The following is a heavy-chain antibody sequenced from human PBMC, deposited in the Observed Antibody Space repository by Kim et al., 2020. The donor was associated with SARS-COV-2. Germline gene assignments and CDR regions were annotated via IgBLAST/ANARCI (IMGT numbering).Heavy chain of an antibody. CDR2: INTKTGYP. CDR1: GYNFTSYG. D-gene: IGHD3-10*01. CDR3: ARYSYGSGTYFLDC. Sequence: ASVKVSCKTTGYNFTSYGIEWVRQAPGQGLERMGWINTKTGYPTYAQGFTGRFVFSLDTSVSTASLQISSLKTEDTAVYYCARYSYGSGTYFLDCWGPGTLVTVSS. V-gene: IGHV7-4-1*02. J-gene: IGHJ4*02.